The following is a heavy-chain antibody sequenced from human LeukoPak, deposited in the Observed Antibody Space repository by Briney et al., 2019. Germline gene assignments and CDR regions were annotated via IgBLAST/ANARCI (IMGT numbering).Heavy chain of an antibody. J-gene: IGHJ6*02. Sequence: SVKVSCKASGGTFISYAISWVRQAPGQGLEWMGGIIPIFGTANYAQKFQGRVTITADESTSTAYMELSSLRSEDTAVYYCASRGPYYYYGMDVWGQGTTVTVSS. CDR3: ASRGPYYYYGMDV. CDR1: GGTFISYA. V-gene: IGHV1-69*13. CDR2: IIPIFGTA.